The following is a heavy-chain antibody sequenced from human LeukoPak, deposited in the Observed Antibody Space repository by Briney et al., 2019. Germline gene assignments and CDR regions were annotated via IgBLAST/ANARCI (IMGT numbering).Heavy chain of an antibody. V-gene: IGHV3-30-3*01. J-gene: IGHJ4*02. Sequence: GRSLRLSCAASGFTFSSYAMHWVRQAPGKGLEWVSVISYHGSNKYYADSVKGRFTISRDNSKNTLYLQMNSLRAEDTAVYYCARDLGAVAGNFDYWGQGTLVTVSS. CDR2: ISYHGSNK. CDR3: ARDLGAVAGNFDY. D-gene: IGHD6-19*01. CDR1: GFTFSSYA.